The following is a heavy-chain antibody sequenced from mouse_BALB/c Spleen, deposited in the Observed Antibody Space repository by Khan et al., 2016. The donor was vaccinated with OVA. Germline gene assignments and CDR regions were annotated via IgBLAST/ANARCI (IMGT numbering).Heavy chain of an antibody. Sequence: QIQLVQSGPELKKPGETVKISCKASGYTFTNYGMNWVKQAPGKALKWMGWISTYTGEPTYADDFKGRFAFSLENSASTAYLQINNLKNEDTATYFCTRPPHFSYFLVDWGAGTSVTVSS. CDR3: TRPPHFSYFLVD. CDR1: GYTFTNYG. J-gene: IGHJ4*01. V-gene: IGHV9-3-1*01. CDR2: ISTYTGEP.